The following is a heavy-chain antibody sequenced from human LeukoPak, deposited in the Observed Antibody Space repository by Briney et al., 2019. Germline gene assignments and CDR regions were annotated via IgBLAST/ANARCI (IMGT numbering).Heavy chain of an antibody. V-gene: IGHV4-4*07. CDR1: GGPFSSFH. CDR3: ARDFDS. CDR2: IYTSGST. J-gene: IGHJ4*02. Sequence: PSETLSLTCTVSGGPFSSFHWSWIRQPAGKGLEWLGLIYTSGSTNYNPSLKSRLTMSVDASKHQFSLKLSSVTAADTAVYYCARDFDSWGQGTLVTVSS.